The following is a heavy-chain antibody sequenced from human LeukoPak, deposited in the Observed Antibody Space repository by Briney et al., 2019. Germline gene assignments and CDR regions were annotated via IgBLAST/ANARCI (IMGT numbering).Heavy chain of an antibody. J-gene: IGHJ4*02. CDR3: ARHIGGVDYY. D-gene: IGHD2-8*01. V-gene: IGHV4-59*08. CDR1: GGSLSSYY. CDR2: IYYSGST. Sequence: SETLSLTCTVSGGSLSSYYWSWIRQPPGKGLEWIGYIYYSGSTNYNPSLKSRVTISVDTSKNQFSLKLSSVTAADTAMYYCARHIGGVDYYWGQGALVTVST.